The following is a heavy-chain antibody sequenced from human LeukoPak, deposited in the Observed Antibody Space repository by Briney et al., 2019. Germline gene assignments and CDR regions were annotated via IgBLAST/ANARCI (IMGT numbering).Heavy chain of an antibody. CDR1: GFTFSSYS. J-gene: IGHJ4*02. D-gene: IGHD4-23*01. CDR3: ARDSVVIYGLDY. Sequence: GGSLRLSCAASGFTFSSYSMNWVRQAPGKGLEWVSSISSSSSYIYYADSVKGRFTISRDNSKNTLYLQMNSLRAEDTAVYYCARDSVVIYGLDYWGQGTLVTVSS. CDR2: ISSSSSYI. V-gene: IGHV3-21*01.